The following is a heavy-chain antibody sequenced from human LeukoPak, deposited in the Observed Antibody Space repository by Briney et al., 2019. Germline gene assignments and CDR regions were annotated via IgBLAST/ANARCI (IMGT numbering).Heavy chain of an antibody. CDR3: ARVGYCSGGSCYSGGNWFDP. Sequence: GSSVKVSCKASGGTFSSYAISWVRQAPGQGLEWMGRIIPILGIANYAQKFQGRVTITADKSTSTAYMELSSLRSEDTAVYYCARVGYCSGGSCYSGGNWFDPWGQGTLVTVSS. CDR2: IIPILGIA. CDR1: GGTFSSYA. V-gene: IGHV1-69*04. J-gene: IGHJ5*02. D-gene: IGHD2-15*01.